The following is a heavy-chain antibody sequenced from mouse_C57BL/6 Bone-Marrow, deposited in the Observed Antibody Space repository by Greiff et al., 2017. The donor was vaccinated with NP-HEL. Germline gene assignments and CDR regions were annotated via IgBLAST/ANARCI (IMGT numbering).Heavy chain of an antibody. Sequence: EVQLQQSGPELVKPGASVKLSCKASGYTFTDYYVNWVKQSHGKSLEWIGDINPNNGGTSYNQKFKGKATLTVDKSSSTAYMELRSLTSEDSAVYYCARATYYDYDGAMDYWGQGTSVTVSS. CDR1: GYTFTDYY. V-gene: IGHV1-26*01. CDR2: INPNNGGT. J-gene: IGHJ4*01. D-gene: IGHD2-4*01. CDR3: ARATYYDYDGAMDY.